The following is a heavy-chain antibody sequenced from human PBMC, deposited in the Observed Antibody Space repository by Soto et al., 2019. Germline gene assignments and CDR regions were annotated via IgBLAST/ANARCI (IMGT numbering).Heavy chain of an antibody. J-gene: IGHJ4*02. Sequence: QVQLVQSGTEVKKPGASVKVSCTASGYTFTSYTMHWVRQAPGQRLEWMGWINAGNGNTKYSQNLQGRVTITRDTYASTAYMELSSLRSEDTAVYYCARWQQNFDYWGQGTLVTVSS. CDR2: INAGNGNT. V-gene: IGHV1-3*01. CDR3: ARWQQNFDY. CDR1: GYTFTSYT. D-gene: IGHD6-13*01.